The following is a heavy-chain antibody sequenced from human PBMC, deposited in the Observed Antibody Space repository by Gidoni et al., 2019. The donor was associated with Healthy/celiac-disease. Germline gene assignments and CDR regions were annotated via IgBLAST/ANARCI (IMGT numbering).Heavy chain of an antibody. CDR3: ANLYGDYQDGAGAFDI. J-gene: IGHJ3*02. Sequence: EVQLLESGGGLVQPGGSLRLSCAASGFTFSSYAMSWVRQAPGKGLEWVSAISGSGGSTYYADSVKGRFTISRDNSKNTLYLQMNSLRAEDTAVYYCANLYGDYQDGAGAFDIWGQGTMVTVSS. CDR2: ISGSGGST. D-gene: IGHD4-17*01. CDR1: GFTFSSYA. V-gene: IGHV3-23*01.